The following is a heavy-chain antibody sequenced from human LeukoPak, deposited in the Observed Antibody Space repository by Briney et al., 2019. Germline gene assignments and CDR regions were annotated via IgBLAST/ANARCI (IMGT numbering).Heavy chain of an antibody. CDR2: IYPGDSDT. CDR3: ARGTRYCSSTTCYAVDY. Sequence: GESLKISCKGSGYTFTSYWIGWVRQMPGKGLEWMGIIYPGDSDTRYSPSFQGQVTISADKSISTAYLQWASLKASGTAMYYCARGTRYCSSTTCYAVDYWGQGTLVTVSS. CDR1: GYTFTSYW. V-gene: IGHV5-51*01. D-gene: IGHD2-2*01. J-gene: IGHJ4*02.